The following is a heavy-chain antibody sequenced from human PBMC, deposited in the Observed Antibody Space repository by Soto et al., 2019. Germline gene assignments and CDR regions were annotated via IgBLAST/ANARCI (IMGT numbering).Heavy chain of an antibody. Sequence: QVQLVQSGAEVKKPGSSVKVSGKATGGTFGSYAISWVRQAPGEGLEWMGGIIPIFGTANYAQKFQGRVTITADESTSTAYMELSSLRSEDTAVYYCARDGYSIYDRDGMDVWGQGTTVTVSS. D-gene: IGHD6-13*01. CDR3: ARDGYSIYDRDGMDV. CDR1: GGTFGSYA. J-gene: IGHJ6*02. V-gene: IGHV1-69*12. CDR2: IIPIFGTA.